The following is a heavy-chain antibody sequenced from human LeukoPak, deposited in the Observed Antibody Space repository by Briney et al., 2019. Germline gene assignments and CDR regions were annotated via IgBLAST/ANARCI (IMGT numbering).Heavy chain of an antibody. CDR3: AKKPPHSNSWYFEY. V-gene: IGHV3-23*01. CDR1: GFTFRSYA. Sequence: GGSLRLSCAASGFTFRSYAMSWVRQAPGKGLEWVSSISDSGDYTYYADSVKGRFTISRDNSKNTLYLQMNSLRAEDTAIYYCAKKPPHSNSWYFEYWGQGTLVTVSS. CDR2: ISDSGDYT. D-gene: IGHD6-13*01. J-gene: IGHJ4*02.